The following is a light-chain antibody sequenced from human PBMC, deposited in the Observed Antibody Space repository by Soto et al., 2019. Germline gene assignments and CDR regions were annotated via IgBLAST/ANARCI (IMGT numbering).Light chain of an antibody. CDR3: CSYAGSSTPYV. CDR1: SNDVGGYNY. CDR2: EVS. V-gene: IGLV2-14*01. J-gene: IGLJ1*01. Sequence: QSALTQPASVSGSPGQSITISCTGTSNDVGGYNYVSWYQQHPGKAPKHIIYEVSNRPSGVSNRFSGSKSGNTASLTISGLQAEDEADYYCCSYAGSSTPYVFGTGTKVTVL.